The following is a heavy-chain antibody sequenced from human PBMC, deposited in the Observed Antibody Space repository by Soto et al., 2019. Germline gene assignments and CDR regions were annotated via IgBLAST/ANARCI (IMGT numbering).Heavy chain of an antibody. CDR1: GYSITAGGYY. D-gene: IGHD6-19*01. CDR2: FYSSGSI. Sequence: SETLSLTCFVSGYSITAGGYYWSWILHHPGKGLEWIGSFYSSGSIIYNPSLRSRVSISGDTSSNQFSMSLTSVTAADTARYYFARRYSSGSGWFQPWGQGTLVTVPS. CDR3: ARRYSSGSGWFQP. J-gene: IGHJ5*02. V-gene: IGHV4-39*07.